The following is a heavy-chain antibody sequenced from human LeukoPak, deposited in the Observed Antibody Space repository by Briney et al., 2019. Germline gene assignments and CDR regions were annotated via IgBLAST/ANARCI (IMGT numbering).Heavy chain of an antibody. CDR3: AKVRWDHRELLLALDY. V-gene: IGHV3-21*01. J-gene: IGHJ4*02. CDR1: GFTFSSYS. D-gene: IGHD1-26*01. CDR2: MSSSSSYI. Sequence: GSLRLSYAASGFTFSSYSMNWVREAPGKGLEWVSSMSSSSSYIYYADSVKGRFTISRDNAKTSLYLQMNSLRAEDTAVYYCAKVRWDHRELLLALDYWGQGTLVTVSS.